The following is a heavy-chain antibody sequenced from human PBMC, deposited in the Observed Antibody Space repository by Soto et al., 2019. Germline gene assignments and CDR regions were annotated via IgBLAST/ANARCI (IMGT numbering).Heavy chain of an antibody. CDR3: AKGEVYYDDSSGYLYY. CDR1: GFTFSSYG. J-gene: IGHJ4*02. CDR2: ISYDGSNK. D-gene: IGHD3-22*01. V-gene: IGHV3-30*18. Sequence: PGGSLILSWAASGFTFSSYGMHWGRQAPGKGLEWVAVISYDGSNKYYADSVKGRFTISRDNSKNTLYLQMNSLRAEDTAVYYCAKGEVYYDDSSGYLYYWGQGTPVTVSS.